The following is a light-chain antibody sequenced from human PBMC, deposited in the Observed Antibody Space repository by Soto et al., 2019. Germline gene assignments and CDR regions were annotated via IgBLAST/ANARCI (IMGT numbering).Light chain of an antibody. Sequence: DIQMTQSPSSLSASVGDRVTITCQASQDISNYLNWYQQKPGKAPKLLIYDASNLETGVPSRFIGSGSGTDFTFTISSLQPEDIATYYCQHYDNLSITFGQGTRLEIK. J-gene: IGKJ5*01. CDR2: DAS. CDR1: QDISNY. CDR3: QHYDNLSIT. V-gene: IGKV1-33*01.